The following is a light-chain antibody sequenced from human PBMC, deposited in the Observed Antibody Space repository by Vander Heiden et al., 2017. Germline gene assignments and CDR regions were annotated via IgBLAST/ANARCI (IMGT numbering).Light chain of an antibody. CDR1: QSISNY. CDR2: AAS. CDR3: QQSYSAPRT. V-gene: IGKV1-39*01. Sequence: DIHRTQSPSARTAFVRGKVTNTCWASQSISNYLDWYQQKPEKAPNLLIYAASNLQSGVPSRFSGSGSGTDFTLTISSLQPEDFATYFCQQSYSAPRTFGQGTKVEIK. J-gene: IGKJ1*01.